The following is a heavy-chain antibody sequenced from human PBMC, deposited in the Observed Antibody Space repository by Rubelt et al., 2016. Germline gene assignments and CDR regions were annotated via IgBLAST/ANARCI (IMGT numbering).Heavy chain of an antibody. D-gene: IGHD6-13*01. CDR3: AGDFQWGYSSPGDAFDI. Sequence: QVQLVESGGGVVQPGRSLRLSCAASGFTFSSHGMHWVRQAPGKGLEWVAVIWYDGSNKYYADSVKGRFTISRDNSKNTLYLQMNSLRAEDTAVYYCAGDFQWGYSSPGDAFDIWGQGTMVTVSS. CDR1: GFTFSSHG. V-gene: IGHV3-33*01. J-gene: IGHJ3*02. CDR2: IWYDGSNK.